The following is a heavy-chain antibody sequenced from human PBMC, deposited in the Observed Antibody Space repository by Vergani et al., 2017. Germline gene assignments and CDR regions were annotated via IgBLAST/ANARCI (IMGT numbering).Heavy chain of an antibody. CDR3: ARAYCGGDCYAPYYYYGMDV. V-gene: IGHV4-61*02. CDR1: GGSISSGSYY. Sequence: QVQLQESGPGLVKPSQTLSLTCTVSGGSISSGSYYWSWIRQPAGKGREWIGRIYTSGRSYYNPSLKSRVTVSETTSKKQSSLKLSSVTAADTAVYYCARAYCGGDCYAPYYYYGMDVWGQGTTVTVSS. J-gene: IGHJ6*02. D-gene: IGHD2-21*02. CDR2: IYTSGRS.